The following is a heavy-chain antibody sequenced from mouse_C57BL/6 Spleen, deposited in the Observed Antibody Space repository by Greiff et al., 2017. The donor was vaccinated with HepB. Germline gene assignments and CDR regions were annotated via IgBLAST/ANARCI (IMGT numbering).Heavy chain of an antibody. CDR1: GFTFSDAW. J-gene: IGHJ2*01. Sequence: EVQLQESGGGLVQPGGSMKLSCAASGFTFSDAWMDWVRQSPEKGLEWVAEIRNKANNHATYYAESVKGRFTISRDDSKSSVYLQMNSLRAEDTGIYYCTETGTEDYYFDYWGQGTTLTVSS. CDR2: IRNKANNHAT. D-gene: IGHD4-1*01. CDR3: TETGTEDYYFDY. V-gene: IGHV6-6*01.